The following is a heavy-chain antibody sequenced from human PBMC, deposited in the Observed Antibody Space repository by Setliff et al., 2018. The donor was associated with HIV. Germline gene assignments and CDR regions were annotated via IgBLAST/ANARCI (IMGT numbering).Heavy chain of an antibody. D-gene: IGHD1-1*01. CDR2: IYWNNNK. V-gene: IGHV2-5*01. J-gene: IGHJ4*02. Sequence: ASGPTLVNPTQTLTLTCTFSGLSLSTGGVGVGWIRQSPGKALEWLAFIYWNNNKHYSTPLKSRLTVTKDTSKNRVVFTMTNMDPVDTATYYCAYSGRQLRGPYFDFWGQGTPVTVSS. CDR1: GLSLSTGGVG. CDR3: AYSGRQLRGPYFDF.